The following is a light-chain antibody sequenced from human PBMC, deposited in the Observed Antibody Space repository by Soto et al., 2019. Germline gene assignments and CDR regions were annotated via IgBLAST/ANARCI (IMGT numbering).Light chain of an antibody. CDR1: QSVSYS. J-gene: IGKJ4*01. CDR3: QQFSDWPLT. V-gene: IGKV3-15*01. CDR2: GAS. Sequence: EILMTQSPATLSVSPGERVTLSCRASQSVSYSLAWYQHKPGQAPRLLIYGASARATGIPARFSGSGSGTEFTLTISSLQYEDFDVYYCQQFSDWPLTLGGGTKVDIK.